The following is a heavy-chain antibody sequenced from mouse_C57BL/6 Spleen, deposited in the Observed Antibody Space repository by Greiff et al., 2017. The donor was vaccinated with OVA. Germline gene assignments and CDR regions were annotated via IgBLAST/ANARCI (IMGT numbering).Heavy chain of an antibody. CDR1: GYAFTNYL. J-gene: IGHJ2*01. V-gene: IGHV1-54*01. CDR3: ASARDYDVEDDLDY. Sequence: VQLQQSVAELVRPGTSVKVSCKASGYAFTNYLIEWVKQRPGQGLEWIGVINPGSGGTNYNEKFKGKATLTADKSSSTAYMQLSSLTSEDSAVFVCASARDYDVEDDLDYWGQGTTLTVSS. D-gene: IGHD1-1*01. CDR2: INPGSGGT.